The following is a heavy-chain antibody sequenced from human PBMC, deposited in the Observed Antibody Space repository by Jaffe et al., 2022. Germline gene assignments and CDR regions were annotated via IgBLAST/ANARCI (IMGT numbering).Heavy chain of an antibody. Sequence: QVQLVESGGGVVQPGGSLRLSCAASGFTFSSYGMHWVRQAPGKGLEWVAFIRYDGSNKYYADSVKGRFTISRDNSKNTLYLQMNSLRAEDTAVYYCAKGDYVYFDYWGQGTLVTVSS. CDR2: IRYDGSNK. J-gene: IGHJ4*02. V-gene: IGHV3-30*02. CDR1: GFTFSSYG. CDR3: AKGDYVYFDY. D-gene: IGHD4-17*01.